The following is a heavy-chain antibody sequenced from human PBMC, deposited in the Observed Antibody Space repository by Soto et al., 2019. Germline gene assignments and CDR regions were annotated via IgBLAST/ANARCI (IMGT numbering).Heavy chain of an antibody. CDR1: GFTFDDYA. J-gene: IGHJ6*03. Sequence: EVQLVESGGGLVQPGRSLRLSCAASGFTFDDYAMHWVRQAPGKGLEWVSGISWNSGSIGYADSVKGRFTISRDNAKNTLYLQMNSLRAEDTALYYCAKDIRGGCSSTSCYRREYYYYYYMDVWGKGTTVTVSS. CDR3: AKDIRGGCSSTSCYRREYYYYYYMDV. CDR2: ISWNSGSI. V-gene: IGHV3-9*01. D-gene: IGHD2-2*01.